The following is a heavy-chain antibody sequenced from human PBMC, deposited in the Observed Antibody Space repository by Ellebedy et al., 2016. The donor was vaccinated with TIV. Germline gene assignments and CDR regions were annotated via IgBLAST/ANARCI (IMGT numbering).Heavy chain of an antibody. Sequence: GESLKISXAASGFTFSSYAMSWVRQAPGKGLEWVSAISGSGGSTYYADSVKGRFTISRDNSKNTLYLQMNSLRAEDTAVYYCAKDPVIGYYYYYMDVWGKGTTVTVSS. CDR1: GFTFSSYA. CDR2: ISGSGGST. V-gene: IGHV3-23*01. J-gene: IGHJ6*03. CDR3: AKDPVIGYYYYYMDV. D-gene: IGHD3-22*01.